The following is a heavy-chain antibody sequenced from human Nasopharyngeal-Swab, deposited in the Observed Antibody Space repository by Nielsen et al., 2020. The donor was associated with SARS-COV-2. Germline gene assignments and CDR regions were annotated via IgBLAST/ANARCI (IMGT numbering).Heavy chain of an antibody. D-gene: IGHD3-22*01. CDR1: GFTFSGSA. V-gene: IGHV3-73*01. CDR3: TRLTYYYDSSSGG. CDR2: IRDKANSYAT. J-gene: IGHJ4*02. Sequence: GGSLRLSCAASGFTFSGSAMHWVRQASGKGLEWVGRIRDKANSYATAYAASVKGRFTISRDNAKNTLYLQMDNLRAEDTAVYYCTRLTYYYDSSSGGWGQGTLVTVSS.